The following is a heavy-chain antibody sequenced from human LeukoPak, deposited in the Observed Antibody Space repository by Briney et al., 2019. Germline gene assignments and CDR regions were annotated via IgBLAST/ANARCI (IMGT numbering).Heavy chain of an antibody. V-gene: IGHV4-59*01. Sequence: PSETLSLTCTVSGGSIRTFYWSWIRQPPGKGLEWIGYIYHRGSATYNPSLKSRVAISLDTSKNQFSLKLSSVTAADTAVYYCARGGTYYTSGSYLGYWGQGTLVTVSP. J-gene: IGHJ4*02. CDR1: GGSIRTFY. D-gene: IGHD3-10*01. CDR3: ARGGTYYTSGSYLGY. CDR2: IYHRGSA.